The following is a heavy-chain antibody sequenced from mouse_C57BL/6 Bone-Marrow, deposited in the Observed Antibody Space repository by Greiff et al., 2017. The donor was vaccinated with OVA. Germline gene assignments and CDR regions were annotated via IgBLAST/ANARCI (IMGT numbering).Heavy chain of an antibody. CDR2: IDPENGDT. J-gene: IGHJ2*01. D-gene: IGHD1-1*01. CDR1: GFNIKDDY. CDR3: TTIITTGRDY. Sequence: EVQLQESGAELVRPGASVKLSCTASGFNIKDDYMHWVKQRPEQGLEWIGWIDPENGDTEYASKFQGKATITADTSSNTAYLQLSSLTSEDTAVYYCTTIITTGRDYWGQGTTLTVSS. V-gene: IGHV14-4*01.